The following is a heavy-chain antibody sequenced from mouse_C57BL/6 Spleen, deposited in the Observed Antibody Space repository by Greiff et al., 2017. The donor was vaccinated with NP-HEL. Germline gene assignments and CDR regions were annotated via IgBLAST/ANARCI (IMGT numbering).Heavy chain of an antibody. CDR1: GFTFTDYY. CDR3: ARSLYYYGSSPFDY. J-gene: IGHJ2*01. V-gene: IGHV7-3*01. CDR2: IRNKANGYTT. D-gene: IGHD1-1*01. Sequence: EVQLVESGGGLVQPGGSLSLSCAASGFTFTDYYMSWVRQPPGKALEWLGFIRNKANGYTTEYSASVKGRFTISRDNSQSILYLQMNALRAEDSATYYCARSLYYYGSSPFDYWGQGTTLTVSS.